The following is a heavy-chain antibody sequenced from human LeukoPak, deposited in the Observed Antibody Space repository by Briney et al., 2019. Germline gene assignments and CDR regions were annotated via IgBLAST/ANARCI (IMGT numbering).Heavy chain of an antibody. CDR1: GGSVSSGSYY. CDR2: IYYTGST. V-gene: IGHV4-61*01. Sequence: PSETLSLTCTVSGGSVSSGSYYWSWIRQPPGKGLEWIGYIYYTGSTNYNPSLKSRVTISLDTSKNQFSLRLSSVTAADTAVYSCAGATTQWLVPVWFDPWGQGTLVTVSS. J-gene: IGHJ5*02. CDR3: AGATTQWLVPVWFDP. D-gene: IGHD6-19*01.